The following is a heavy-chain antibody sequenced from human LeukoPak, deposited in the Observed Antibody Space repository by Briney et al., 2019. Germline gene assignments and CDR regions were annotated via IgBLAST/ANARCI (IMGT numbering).Heavy chain of an antibody. V-gene: IGHV1-69*05. Sequence: ASVKVSCKASGGTFSSYAISWVRQAPGQGLEWMGGIIPIFGTANYAQKFQGRVTITTDESTSTAYMELSSLRSEDTAVYYCARGHYDSSGYYYYYYYMDVWGKGTTVTVSS. CDR3: ARGHYDSSGYYYYYYYMDV. J-gene: IGHJ6*03. CDR1: GGTFSSYA. CDR2: IIPIFGTA. D-gene: IGHD3-22*01.